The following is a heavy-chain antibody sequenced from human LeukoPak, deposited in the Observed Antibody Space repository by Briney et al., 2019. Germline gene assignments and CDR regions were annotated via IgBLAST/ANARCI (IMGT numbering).Heavy chain of an antibody. CDR1: GFTFNTYA. D-gene: IGHD2/OR15-2a*01. Sequence: GGSLRLSCAASGFTFNTYAMSWVRQAPGKGLDWVSTIGGSGDSTNYADSVKGRFTISRDNSKNMLYLQTHSLRVEDTAVYYCAKGKGTSSSSIDWWGQGTLVTVSS. V-gene: IGHV3-23*01. J-gene: IGHJ4*02. CDR2: IGGSGDST. CDR3: AKGKGTSSSSIDW.